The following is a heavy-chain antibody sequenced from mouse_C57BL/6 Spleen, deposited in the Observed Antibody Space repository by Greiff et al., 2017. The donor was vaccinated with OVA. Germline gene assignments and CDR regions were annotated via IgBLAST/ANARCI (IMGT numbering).Heavy chain of an antibody. CDR2: IDPSDSET. J-gene: IGHJ3*01. D-gene: IGHD1-1*01. Sequence: QVQLQQPGAELVRPGSSVKLSCKASGYTFTSYWMHWVKQRPIQGLEWIGNIDPSDSETHYNQKFKDKATLTVDKSSSTADMQLSSLTSEDSAVYYCARSDYGSSLAYWGQGTLVTVSA. V-gene: IGHV1-52*01. CDR3: ARSDYGSSLAY. CDR1: GYTFTSYW.